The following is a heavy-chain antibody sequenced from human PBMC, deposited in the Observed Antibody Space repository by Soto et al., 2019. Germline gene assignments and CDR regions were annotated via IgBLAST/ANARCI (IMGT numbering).Heavy chain of an antibody. CDR2: IIPIFGTA. D-gene: IGHD2-21*02. J-gene: IGHJ6*02. CDR3: ARHKSYTVVTPDYYYGMDV. V-gene: IGHV1-69*13. CDR1: GGTFTSYA. Sequence: GASVKVSCKASGGTFTSYAISWVRQAPGQGLEWMGGIIPIFGTANYAQKFQGRVTITADESTSTAYMELSSLRSEDTAVYYCARHKSYTVVTPDYYYGMDVWGQGTTVTVSS.